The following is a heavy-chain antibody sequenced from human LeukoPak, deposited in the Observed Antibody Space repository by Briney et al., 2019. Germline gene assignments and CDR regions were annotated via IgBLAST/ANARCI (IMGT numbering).Heavy chain of an antibody. J-gene: IGHJ4*02. CDR1: GGSISSYY. D-gene: IGHD1-14*01. CDR3: ARDLSIVEPPLYDS. CDR2: VYTSGTT. V-gene: IGHV4-4*07. Sequence: SETLSLTCTVSGGSISSYYWSWIRQPAGKGLEWIGRVYTSGTTKYHPSLKSRVTISLDTSENQFSLKLTSVTAADTAIYFCARDLSIVEPPLYDSWGQGTLVTVTS.